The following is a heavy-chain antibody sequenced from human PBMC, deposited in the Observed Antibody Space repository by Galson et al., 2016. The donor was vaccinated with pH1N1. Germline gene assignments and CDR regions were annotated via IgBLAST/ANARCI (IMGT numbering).Heavy chain of an antibody. CDR1: GYTFINYG. Sequence: VKVSCKASGYTFINYGIAWARQAPGQGPEWMGWISAYDGHTDYAQNFQGRVAMTIDTSTSTANMELRSLRSDDTAVYYCARDRGVFDIWGQGTRVTVSS. D-gene: IGHD3-10*01. CDR3: ARDRGVFDI. CDR2: ISAYDGHT. J-gene: IGHJ3*02. V-gene: IGHV1-18*01.